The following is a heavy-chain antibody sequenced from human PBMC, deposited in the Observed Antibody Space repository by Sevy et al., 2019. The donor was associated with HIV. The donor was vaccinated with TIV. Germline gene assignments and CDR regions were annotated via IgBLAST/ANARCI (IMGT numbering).Heavy chain of an antibody. J-gene: IGHJ4*02. D-gene: IGHD5-12*01. CDR1: GGSFSGYY. Sequence: SENLSLTCAVYGGSFSGYYWNWIRQPPGKGLEWIGEIKHSGSTDYNPSLKSRVTISVDTSKNQFSLKLKSVTAADTAVYYCARVTMDRDGYNYMDYWGQGTLVTVSS. CDR2: IKHSGST. V-gene: IGHV4-34*01. CDR3: ARVTMDRDGYNYMDY.